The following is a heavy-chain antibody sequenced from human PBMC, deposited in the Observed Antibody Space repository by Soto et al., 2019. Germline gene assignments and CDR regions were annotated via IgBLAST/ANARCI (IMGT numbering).Heavy chain of an antibody. D-gene: IGHD4-4*01. CDR2: IYYSGST. J-gene: IGHJ5*02. CDR3: ARVPYSNYVWWFDP. Sequence: SETLSLTCTVSGGSISSSSYYWGWIRQPPGKGLEWIGSIYYSGSTYYNPSLKSRVTISVDTSKNQFSLKLSSVTAADTAAYYCARVPYSNYVWWFDPWGQGTLVTVSS. V-gene: IGHV4-39*01. CDR1: GGSISSSSYY.